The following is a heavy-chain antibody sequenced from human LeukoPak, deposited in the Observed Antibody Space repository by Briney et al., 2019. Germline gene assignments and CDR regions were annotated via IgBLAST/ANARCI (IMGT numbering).Heavy chain of an antibody. Sequence: PSETPSLTCTVSGGSISSGSYYWSWIRQPAGKRLEWIGRIYTSGSTNYNPSLKSRVTISVDTSKNQFSLKLSSVTAADTAVYYCARERVAATNGFDYWGQGTLVTVSS. D-gene: IGHD2-15*01. CDR3: ARERVAATNGFDY. V-gene: IGHV4-61*02. CDR1: GGSISSGSYY. J-gene: IGHJ4*02. CDR2: IYTSGST.